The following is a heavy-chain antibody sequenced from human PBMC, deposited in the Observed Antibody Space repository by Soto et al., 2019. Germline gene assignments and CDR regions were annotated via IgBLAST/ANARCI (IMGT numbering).Heavy chain of an antibody. D-gene: IGHD6-13*01. J-gene: IGHJ4*01. CDR3: ARYSAASGTYYFDY. V-gene: IGHV4-61*08. CDR1: GDSISSGDYD. Sequence: SETLALTCTVSGDSISSGDYDWSWLRQPPGKGLEWIGYIYYSGSTNYNPSLKSRVTISVDTSKNQLSLILYSVTAADTGVYYCARYSAASGTYYFDYWGQGTLVTVSS. CDR2: IYYSGST.